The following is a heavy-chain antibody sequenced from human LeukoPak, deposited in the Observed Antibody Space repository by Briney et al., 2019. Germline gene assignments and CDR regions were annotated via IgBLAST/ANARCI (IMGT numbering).Heavy chain of an antibody. D-gene: IGHD2-15*01. CDR2: ISGSGGST. Sequence: GGSLRLSCAASGFTFSSYAMSWVRQAPGKGLEWVSAISGSGGSTYYADSVKGRFTISRDNSKNTLYLQMNSLRAEDTAVYYCAKDLYDCGGGSCYFDYWGQGTLVTVSS. CDR1: GFTFSSYA. CDR3: AKDLYDCGGGSCYFDY. V-gene: IGHV3-23*01. J-gene: IGHJ4*02.